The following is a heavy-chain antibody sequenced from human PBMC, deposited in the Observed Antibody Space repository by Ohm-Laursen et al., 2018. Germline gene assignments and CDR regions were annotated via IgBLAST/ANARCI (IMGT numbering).Heavy chain of an antibody. D-gene: IGHD3-10*01. CDR2: ISSSGSFI. CDR1: GFSFSDYF. V-gene: IGHV3-11*04. J-gene: IGHJ6*02. CDR3: AKFLGGITDYYYGMDV. Sequence: SLRLSCAASGFSFSDYFMSWIRQAPGKGLEWISFISSSGSFIYYADSVKGRFTVSRDNAKNSLFLQMNSLRAEDTAVYYCAKFLGGITDYYYGMDVWGQGTTVTVSS.